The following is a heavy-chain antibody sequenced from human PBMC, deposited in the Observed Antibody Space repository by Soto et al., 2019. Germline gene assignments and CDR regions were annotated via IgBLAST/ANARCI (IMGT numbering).Heavy chain of an antibody. J-gene: IGHJ4*02. V-gene: IGHV4-34*01. Sequence: QVQLQQWGAGLLKPSETLSLTCAVYGGSFSGYYWTWIRQPPGTGLEWIGEINHSGSTNYNPSLTSRVTISVDTSKNQFSLELTSVTAAETAVYYCARDKITGIFDYWGQGTLVTVSS. D-gene: IGHD2-8*02. CDR2: INHSGST. CDR3: ARDKITGIFDY. CDR1: GGSFSGYY.